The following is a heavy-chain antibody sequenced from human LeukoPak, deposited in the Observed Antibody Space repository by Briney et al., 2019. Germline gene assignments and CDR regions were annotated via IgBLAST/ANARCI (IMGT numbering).Heavy chain of an antibody. J-gene: IGHJ4*02. CDR1: GFTFSIYA. CDR2: ISGSGGST. Sequence: GGSLRLPCAVSGFTFSIYAMSWVRQAPGKGLEWVSAISGSGGSTYYADSVKGRFTISRDNSKNTLYLQMNSLRAEDTAVYYCAKEVLRREFDYWGQGTLVTVSS. V-gene: IGHV3-23*01. D-gene: IGHD1-26*01. CDR3: AKEVLRREFDY.